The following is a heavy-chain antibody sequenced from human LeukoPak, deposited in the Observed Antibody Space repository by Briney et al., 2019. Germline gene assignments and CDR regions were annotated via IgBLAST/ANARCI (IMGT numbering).Heavy chain of an antibody. J-gene: IGHJ4*02. CDR1: GGSFSGYY. V-gene: IGHV4-34*01. CDR3: ASTYIVAPGY. D-gene: IGHD2-15*01. Sequence: SETLSLTCAVYGGSFSGYYWSWTRQPPGKGLEWIGEINHSGSTNYNPSLKSRVTISVDTSKNQFSLKLSSATAADTAVYYCASTYIVAPGYWGQGTLVTVSS. CDR2: INHSGST.